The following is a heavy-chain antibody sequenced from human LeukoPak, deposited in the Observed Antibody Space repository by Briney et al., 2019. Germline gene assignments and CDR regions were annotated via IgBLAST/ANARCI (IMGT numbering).Heavy chain of an antibody. V-gene: IGHV4-39*01. J-gene: IGHJ4*02. CDR3: ARQLVGYYYGSGSPWYFDY. D-gene: IGHD3-10*01. Sequence: PSETLSLTCTVSGGSISSSSYYWGWIRQPPGKGLEWIGSIYYSGSTYYNPSLKSRVTISVDTSKNQFSLKLSSVTAADTAVYYCARQLVGYYYGSGSPWYFDYWGQGTLVTVSS. CDR1: GGSISSSSYY. CDR2: IYYSGST.